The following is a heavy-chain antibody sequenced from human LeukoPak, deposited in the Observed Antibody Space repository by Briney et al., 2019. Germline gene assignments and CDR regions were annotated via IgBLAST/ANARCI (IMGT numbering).Heavy chain of an antibody. J-gene: IGHJ4*02. CDR2: ISYDGSNK. D-gene: IGHD3-22*01. V-gene: IGHV3-30-3*01. Sequence: PGGSLRLSCAASGFTFSSYAMHWVRQAPGKGLEWVAVISYDGSNKYYADSVKGRFTISRDNSKNTLYLQMNSLRAEDTAVYYCAKAFAAETYYYDSSEGYYFDYWGQGTLVTVSS. CDR3: AKAFAAETYYYDSSEGYYFDY. CDR1: GFTFSSYA.